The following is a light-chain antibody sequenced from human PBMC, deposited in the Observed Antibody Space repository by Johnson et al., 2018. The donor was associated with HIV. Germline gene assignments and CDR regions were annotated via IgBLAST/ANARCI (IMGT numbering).Light chain of an antibody. J-gene: IGLJ1*01. CDR2: ENN. CDR3: GTWDSSLSAGV. V-gene: IGLV1-51*02. CDR1: SSNIGNNY. Sequence: QSVLTQPPSVSAAPGQMVSISCSGSSSNIGNNYVSWYQQLPGTAPKLLIYENNKRPSGIPDRFSGSKSGPSATLGITGLQTGDEADYYCGTWDSSLSAGVFGTGTKVTVL.